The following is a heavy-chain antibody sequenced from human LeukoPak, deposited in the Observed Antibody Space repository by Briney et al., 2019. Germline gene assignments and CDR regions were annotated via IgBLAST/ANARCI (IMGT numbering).Heavy chain of an antibody. J-gene: IGHJ3*02. CDR1: GGSLSDYY. CDR2: INDSGST. CDR3: ASASRGAYSAYENSFDI. V-gene: IGHV4-34*01. D-gene: IGHD5-12*01. Sequence: PSETLSLTCAVYGGSLSDYYWSWIRQPPGKGLEWIGEINDSGSTNYNPSLKSRVTMSTDSSKDQFSLTLTSVTAADTAVYFCASASRGAYSAYENSFDIWGQGTMVSVSS.